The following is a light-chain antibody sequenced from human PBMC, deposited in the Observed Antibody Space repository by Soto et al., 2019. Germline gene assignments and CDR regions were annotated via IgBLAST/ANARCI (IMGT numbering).Light chain of an antibody. CDR2: AAS. J-gene: IGKJ5*01. CDR1: QSISSY. Sequence: DIQMTQSPSSLSASVGERVTITCRASQSISSYLNWYQQKPGKAPKLLIYAASSLQSGVPSRFSGSGSGTDFTLTISSLQPEDFATYHCQQSYSTPLPRITFGQGTRLEIK. V-gene: IGKV1-39*01. CDR3: QQSYSTPLPRIT.